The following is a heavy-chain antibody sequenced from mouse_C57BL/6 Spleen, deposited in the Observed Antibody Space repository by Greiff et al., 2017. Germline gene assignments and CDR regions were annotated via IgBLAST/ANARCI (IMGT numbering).Heavy chain of an antibody. V-gene: IGHV5-9-1*02. Sequence: VESGEGLVKPGGSLKLSCAASGFTFSSYAMSWVRQTPEKRLVWVSYICSGGYYLYYADTVKGRFTISRDNDRNTLYLQMSAMKSEETAMYDCTRDGMVTHWGQGTLVTVSA. J-gene: IGHJ3*01. CDR3: TRDGMVTH. CDR2: ICSGGYYL. CDR1: GFTFSSYA. D-gene: IGHD2-2*01.